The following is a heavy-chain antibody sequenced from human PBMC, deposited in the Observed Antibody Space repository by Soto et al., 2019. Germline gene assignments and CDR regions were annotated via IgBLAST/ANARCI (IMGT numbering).Heavy chain of an antibody. CDR3: ARDHRHYYYGMDV. J-gene: IGHJ6*02. Sequence: GSLRLSCAASGFTFSSYGMHWVRQAPGKGLEWVAVIWYDGSNKYYADSVKGRFTISRDNSKNTLYLQMNSLRAEDTAVYYCARDHRHYYYGMDVWGQGTTVTVSS. CDR2: IWYDGSNK. CDR1: GFTFSSYG. V-gene: IGHV3-33*01.